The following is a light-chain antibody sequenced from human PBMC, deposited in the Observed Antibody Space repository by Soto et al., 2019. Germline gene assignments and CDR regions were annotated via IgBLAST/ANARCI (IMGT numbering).Light chain of an antibody. CDR1: QSVGGY. J-gene: IGKJ3*01. Sequence: VLTQSPATLSVSPGERATLSCRASQSVGGYLAWYQQKPGQPPRLLIYDASSRATGIPARISGSGSGTDFTLTITSLEPEDFAVYFCQQRRNWPPEFAFGPGTRVD. V-gene: IGKV3-11*01. CDR3: QQRRNWPPEFA. CDR2: DAS.